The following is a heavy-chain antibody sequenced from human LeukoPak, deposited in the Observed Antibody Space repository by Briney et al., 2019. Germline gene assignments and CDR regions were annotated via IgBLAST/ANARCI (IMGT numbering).Heavy chain of an antibody. J-gene: IGHJ5*02. CDR1: GYTFTSYG. Sequence: ASVKVSCKASGYTFTSYGISWVRQAPGQGLEWMGWISAYNGNTNYAQKLQGRVTMTTETSTSRAYRELGSSRSDHTAVYYCARLRLLSGTYWEWFDPWGQGTLVTVAS. CDR2: ISAYNGNT. CDR3: ARLRLLSGTYWEWFDP. V-gene: IGHV1-18*01. D-gene: IGHD1-26*01.